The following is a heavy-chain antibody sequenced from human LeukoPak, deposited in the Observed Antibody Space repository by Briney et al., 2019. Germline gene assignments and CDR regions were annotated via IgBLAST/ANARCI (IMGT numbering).Heavy chain of an antibody. V-gene: IGHV3-49*04. Sequence: GGSLRLSCTASGFTFGDYAMSWVRQAPGKGLEWVGFIRSKAYGGTTEYAASVKGRFTISRDDSKSIAYLQMSSLKTEDTAVYYCTRDLEVTTTTTGYYYYYGMDVWGQGTTVTVSS. J-gene: IGHJ6*02. CDR3: TRDLEVTTTTTGYYYYYGMDV. D-gene: IGHD4-17*01. CDR1: GFTFGDYA. CDR2: IRSKAYGGTT.